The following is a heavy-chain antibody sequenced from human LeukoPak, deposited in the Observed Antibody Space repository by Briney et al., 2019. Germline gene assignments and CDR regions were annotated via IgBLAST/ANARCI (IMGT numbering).Heavy chain of an antibody. CDR2: IYCDDDK. D-gene: IGHD6-13*01. Sequence: SGPTLVNPTQTLTLTCTFSGFSLSTSGVGVGWIRQPPGKALEWLALIYCDDDKRYSPSLKSILTIHNDTSKNQVVLTMTNMDPVDTATYYCAHRASSSWSDNWFDPWGQGTLVTVSS. CDR1: GFSLSTSGVG. V-gene: IGHV2-5*02. J-gene: IGHJ5*02. CDR3: AHRASSSWSDNWFDP.